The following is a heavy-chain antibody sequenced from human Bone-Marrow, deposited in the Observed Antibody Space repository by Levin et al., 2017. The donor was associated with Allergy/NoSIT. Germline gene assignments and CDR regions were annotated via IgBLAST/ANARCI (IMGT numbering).Heavy chain of an antibody. CDR1: GFTFNSYG. D-gene: IGHD2-2*03. V-gene: IGHV3-33*01. CDR3: ARDGWGSRTHYGMDV. J-gene: IGHJ6*02. CDR2: IWYNGYHT. Sequence: GGSLRLSCGASGFTFNSYGMQWVRQAPGKGLEWVALIWYNGYHTYYADSVKGRFTISRDNSNNMLYLQMDSLRAEDTAVYYCARDGWGSRTHYGMDVWGQGTTVIVS.